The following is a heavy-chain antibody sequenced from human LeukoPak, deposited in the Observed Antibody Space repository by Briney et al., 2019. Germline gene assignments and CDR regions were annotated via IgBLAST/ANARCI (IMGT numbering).Heavy chain of an antibody. CDR3: ARVRSAATPFDY. CDR1: GYSFTSYW. J-gene: IGHJ4*02. Sequence: GESLKISCKGSGYSFTSYWIGWVRQMPGKGLEWMGITYPGDSDTRYSPSFQGQVTISADKSITTAYLQWSSLKDSDTAMYYCARVRSAATPFDYWGQGTLVTVSS. CDR2: TYPGDSDT. V-gene: IGHV5-51*01. D-gene: IGHD6-13*01.